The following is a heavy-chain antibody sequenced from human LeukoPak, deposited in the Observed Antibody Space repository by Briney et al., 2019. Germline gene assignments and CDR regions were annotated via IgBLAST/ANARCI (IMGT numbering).Heavy chain of an antibody. Sequence: SETLSLTCAVYGGSFSGYYWSWIRQPPGKGLEWIGEINHSGSTNYNPSLKSRVTISVDTSKNQFSLKLSSVTAADTAVYYCARGLGYSSSWYSYYYGMDVWGQGTTVTVSS. V-gene: IGHV4-34*01. D-gene: IGHD6-13*01. CDR3: ARGLGYSSSWYSYYYGMDV. J-gene: IGHJ6*02. CDR2: INHSGST. CDR1: GGSFSGYY.